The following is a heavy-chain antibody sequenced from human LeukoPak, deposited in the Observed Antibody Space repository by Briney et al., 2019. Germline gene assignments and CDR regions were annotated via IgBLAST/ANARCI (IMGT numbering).Heavy chain of an antibody. Sequence: GGSLRLSCAASGFTFSSYGMHWVRQAPGKGLEGVAVISYDGSNKYYADSVKGRFTISRDNSKNTLYLQMNSLRAEDTAVYYCAKDIGSMVRGVILDYWGQGTLVTVSS. D-gene: IGHD3-10*01. J-gene: IGHJ4*02. CDR3: AKDIGSMVRGVILDY. CDR2: ISYDGSNK. V-gene: IGHV3-30*18. CDR1: GFTFSSYG.